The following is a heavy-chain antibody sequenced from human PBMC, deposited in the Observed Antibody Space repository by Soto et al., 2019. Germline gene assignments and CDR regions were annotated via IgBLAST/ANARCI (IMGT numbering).Heavy chain of an antibody. D-gene: IGHD4-17*01. CDR2: IYSGGST. CDR3: ATRSVTAPR. Sequence: EVQLVESGGGLVQPGGYLRLSCAASGFSVSSNYMSWVRQAPGKGLECVSLIYSGGSTYYADSVKGRFTISRHNVNSTLYLQMNSLRRDDTAVYYCATRSVTAPRWCQGTLVTVSS. J-gene: IGHJ4*02. CDR1: GFSVSSNY. V-gene: IGHV3-53*04.